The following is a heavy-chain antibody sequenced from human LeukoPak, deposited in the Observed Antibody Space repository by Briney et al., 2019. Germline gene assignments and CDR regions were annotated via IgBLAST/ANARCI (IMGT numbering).Heavy chain of an antibody. CDR2: INWNGGST. CDR1: GFTFDNYG. Sequence: GGSLRLSCAASGFTFDNYGMSWVRQVPGRGLEWVSRINWNGGSTGYGESVKGRITISRDNAKNSLYLQMNSLRVDDTALYYCAGGDRNGWYFDLWGRGTLVTVS. D-gene: IGHD2-8*01. CDR3: AGGDRNGWYFDL. J-gene: IGHJ2*01. V-gene: IGHV3-20*04.